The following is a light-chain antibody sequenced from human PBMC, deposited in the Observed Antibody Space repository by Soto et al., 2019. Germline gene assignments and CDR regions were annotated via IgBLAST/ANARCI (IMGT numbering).Light chain of an antibody. CDR2: GAS. CDR3: QQYGSSPT. J-gene: IGKJ1*01. V-gene: IGKV3-20*01. CDR1: QSVSSSY. Sequence: EIVLTQSPGTLSLSPGERATLSCRASQSVSSSYLPWYQQKPGQAPRLLIYGASTRATGIPDRFGGSESGTDFTLTISRQESEDFSVYYCQQYGSSPTFGPGPKVEIK.